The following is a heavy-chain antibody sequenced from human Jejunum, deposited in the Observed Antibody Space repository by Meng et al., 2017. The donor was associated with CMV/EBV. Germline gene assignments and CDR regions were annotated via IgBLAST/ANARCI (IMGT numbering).Heavy chain of an antibody. J-gene: IGHJ2*01. CDR1: GFTFSSYA. CDR2: ISSSGGTM. V-gene: IGHV3-48*03. CDR3: ARGRNKAYFDL. Sequence: SGFTFSSYAMDGVRQAPGKGREGISYISSSGGTMYYADSVKGRFTISRDNAKNSLYLQMNSLGAEDTAVYYCARGRNKAYFDLWGRGTLVTVSS. D-gene: IGHD1/OR15-1a*01.